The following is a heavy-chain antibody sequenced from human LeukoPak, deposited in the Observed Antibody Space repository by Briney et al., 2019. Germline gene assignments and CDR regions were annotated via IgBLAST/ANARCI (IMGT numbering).Heavy chain of an antibody. CDR3: ARAGQDDRGRYYGFDV. Sequence: PGGSLGLSFAATGFTFSRYYMDWVRQAPGKRLEWVAYMNQGGSQKYYVDSVQGRLTISRDNPRNSLYLHINSLGAEDTAVYYCARAGQDDRGRYYGFDVWGHGTTVTVS. CDR1: GFTFSRYY. V-gene: IGHV3-7*04. CDR2: MNQGGSQK. D-gene: IGHD3-22*01. J-gene: IGHJ6*02.